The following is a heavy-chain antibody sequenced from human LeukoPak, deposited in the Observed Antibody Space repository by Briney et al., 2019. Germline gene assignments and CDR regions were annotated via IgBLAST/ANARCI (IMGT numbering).Heavy chain of an antibody. V-gene: IGHV4-59*01. J-gene: IGHJ4*02. D-gene: IGHD1-26*01. CDR3: ARGLSGSYQIDY. CDR2: ISYSGST. Sequence: SETLSLTCTVSDGSISNYYWSWIRQPPGKGLEWIGYISYSGSTNYNPSLKSRVTISLDTSKNQFSLKLTSVTAADTAVYYCARGLSGSYQIDYWGQGTLVTVSS. CDR1: DGSISNYY.